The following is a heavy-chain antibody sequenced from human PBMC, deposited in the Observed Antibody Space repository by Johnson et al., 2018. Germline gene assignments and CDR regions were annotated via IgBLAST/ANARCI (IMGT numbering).Heavy chain of an antibody. CDR2: ISYDGSNK. J-gene: IGHJ3*02. CDR1: GFTFSSYA. V-gene: IGHV3-30-3*01. CDR3: ATQHIVVVPAAIEEI. D-gene: IGHD2-2*01. Sequence: QVQLVESGGGVVQPGRSLRLSCAASGFTFSSYAMHWVRQAPGKGLEWVAVISYDGSNKYYADSVKGRFTISRDNSKNTLYLQMNSLRTEDTAVYYCATQHIVVVPAAIEEIWGQGTMVTVSS.